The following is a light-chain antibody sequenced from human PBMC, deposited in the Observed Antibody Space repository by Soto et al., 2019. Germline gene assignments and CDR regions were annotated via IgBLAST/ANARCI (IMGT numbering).Light chain of an antibody. V-gene: IGKV1-5*03. CDR1: QSISSW. J-gene: IGKJ3*01. CDR2: KAS. Sequence: DIQMTQSPSTLSASVGDRVTITCRASQSISSWLAWYQQKPGKAPKLLIYKASSLESGVPSRFSGRGYGTEVTPTLSSLQPDDFATYSSQKPFTFGPGIKLDIK. CDR3: QKPFT.